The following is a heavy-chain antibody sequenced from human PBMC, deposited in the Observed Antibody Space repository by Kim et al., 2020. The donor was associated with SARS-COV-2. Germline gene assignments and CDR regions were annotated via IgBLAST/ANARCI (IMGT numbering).Heavy chain of an antibody. J-gene: IGHJ4*02. V-gene: IGHV4-39*01. D-gene: IGHD5-18*01. CDR3: AGSPDSYGPLSFDY. CDR1: GGSISSSSYY. CDR2: IYYSGST. Sequence: SEILSLTCTVSGGSISSSSYYWGWIRQPPGKGLEWIGSIYYSGSTYYNPSLKSRVTISVDTSKNQFSLKLSSVTAADTAVYYCAGSPDSYGPLSFDYWGQGTLVTVSS.